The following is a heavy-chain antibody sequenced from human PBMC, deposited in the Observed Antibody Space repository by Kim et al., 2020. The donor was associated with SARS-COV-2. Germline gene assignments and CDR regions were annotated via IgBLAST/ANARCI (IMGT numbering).Heavy chain of an antibody. CDR2: INHSGST. Sequence: SETLSLTCAVYGGSFSGYYWSWIRQPPGKGLEWIGEINHSGSTNYNPSLKSRVIISVDTSKNQFSLKLSSVTAADTAVYYCARGSEGITMIVVIKPYYYYALDVWGQGTTVTVSS. D-gene: IGHD3-22*01. CDR1: GGSFSGYY. J-gene: IGHJ6*02. CDR3: ARGSEGITMIVVIKPYYYYALDV. V-gene: IGHV4-34*01.